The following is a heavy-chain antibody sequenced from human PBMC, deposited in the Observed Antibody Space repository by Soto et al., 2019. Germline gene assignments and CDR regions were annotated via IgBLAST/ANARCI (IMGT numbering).Heavy chain of an antibody. J-gene: IGHJ4*02. CDR2: ISAYNGNT. Sequence: ASVKVSCKASGYTFTSYGISWVRQAPGQGLEWMGWISAYNGNTNYAQKLQGRVTMTTDTSTSTAYMELRSLRSDATAVYYCAVAYDSLTGPWFWRWGQGTLFGVAS. CDR3: AVAYDSLTGPWFWR. D-gene: IGHD3-9*01. V-gene: IGHV1-18*04. CDR1: GYTFTSYG.